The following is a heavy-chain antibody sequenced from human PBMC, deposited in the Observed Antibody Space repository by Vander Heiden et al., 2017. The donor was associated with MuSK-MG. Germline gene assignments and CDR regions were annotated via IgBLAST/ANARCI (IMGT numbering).Heavy chain of an antibody. J-gene: IGHJ5*02. CDR3: ARGWGSIAARRFGWFDP. CDR1: GGSFSGYY. V-gene: IGHV4-34*01. D-gene: IGHD6-6*01. Sequence: QVQLQQWGAGLLKPSETLSLTCAVYGGSFSGYYWSWIRQPPGKGLEWIGEINHSGSTNYNPSLKIRVTISVDTSKNQFSLKMSSVTAADTAVYYCARGWGSIAARRFGWFDPWGHGTLVTVYS. CDR2: INHSGST.